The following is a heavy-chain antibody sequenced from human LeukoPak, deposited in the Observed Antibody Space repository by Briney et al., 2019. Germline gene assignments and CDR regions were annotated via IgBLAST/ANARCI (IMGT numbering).Heavy chain of an antibody. D-gene: IGHD3-3*01. V-gene: IGHV1-8*01. J-gene: IGHJ6*02. CDR2: MNPNSGNT. Sequence: ASVKVSCKASRYTFTSYDINWVRQATGQGLEWMGWMNPNSGNTGYAQKFQGRVTMTRNTSISTAYMGLSSLRSEDTAVYHCARGKVTIFGVVIIDYYYYGMDVWGQGTTVTVSS. CDR3: ARGKVTIFGVVIIDYYYYGMDV. CDR1: RYTFTSYD.